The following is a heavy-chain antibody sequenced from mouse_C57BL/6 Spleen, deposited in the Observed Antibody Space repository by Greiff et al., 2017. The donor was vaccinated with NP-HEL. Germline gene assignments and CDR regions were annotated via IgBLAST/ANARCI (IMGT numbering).Heavy chain of an antibody. J-gene: IGHJ2*01. CDR2: IYPRSGNT. Sequence: QVQLQQSGAELARPGASVKLSCKASGYTFTSYGISWVKKRTGQGLEWIGEIYPRSGNTYYNEKFKGKATLTADKSSSTAYMELRSLTSEYSAVYFCANHYYCSSRFDYWGEGTTLTVSS. CDR1: GYTFTSYG. V-gene: IGHV1-81*01. CDR3: ANHYYCSSRFDY. D-gene: IGHD1-1*01.